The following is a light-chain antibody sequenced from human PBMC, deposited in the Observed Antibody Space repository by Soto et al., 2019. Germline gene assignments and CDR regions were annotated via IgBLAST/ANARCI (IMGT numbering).Light chain of an antibody. J-gene: IGKJ4*01. CDR3: MQSTHWPLS. CDR1: QSLVYRDGNTF. Sequence: VMTQSPLSLPVTPGEPASISCRSSQSLVYRDGNTFLHWFHQRPGQSPRRLIYRVSNRDSGVPDRFSGSGSGTDFTLTISRVEAEDVGVYYCMQSTHWPLSFGGGTKVEIK. V-gene: IGKV2-30*01. CDR2: RVS.